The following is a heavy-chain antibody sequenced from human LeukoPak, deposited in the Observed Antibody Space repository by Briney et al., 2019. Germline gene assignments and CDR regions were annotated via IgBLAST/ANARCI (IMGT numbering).Heavy chain of an antibody. Sequence: GGSLRLSCAASGFTFSSYSMNWVRQAPGKGLEWVSSISSSSSYIYYADSVKGRFTISRDNAKNSLYLQMNSLRAEDTAVYYCARKKPNYYYYGMDVWGQGTTVTVSS. J-gene: IGHJ6*02. D-gene: IGHD1-14*01. CDR3: ARKKPNYYYYGMDV. CDR1: GFTFSSYS. CDR2: ISSSSSYI. V-gene: IGHV3-21*01.